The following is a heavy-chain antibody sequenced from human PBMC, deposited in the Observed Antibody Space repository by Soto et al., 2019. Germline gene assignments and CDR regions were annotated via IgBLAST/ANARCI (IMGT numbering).Heavy chain of an antibody. D-gene: IGHD3-9*01. CDR1: GESFC. J-gene: IGHJ5*02. CDR3: ARGVVLRYFDSSRKRFDP. CDR2: INRRGGT. V-gene: IGHV4-34*01. Sequence: SETLSLTCAVYGESFCWTWIRQTPGKGLEWIGEINRRGGTNYNPSLQNRLTMSLDTSKNLFSLKLTSVTAADTAIYYCARGVVLRYFDSSRKRFDPWGQGTPVTVSS.